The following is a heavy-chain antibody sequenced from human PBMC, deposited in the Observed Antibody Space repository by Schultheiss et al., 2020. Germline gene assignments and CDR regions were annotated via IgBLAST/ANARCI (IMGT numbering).Heavy chain of an antibody. D-gene: IGHD6-6*01. CDR3: ARPLYSSSEDRGGY. J-gene: IGHJ4*02. CDR2: IYYSGST. CDR1: GGSFSGYY. V-gene: IGHV4-34*01. Sequence: SETLSLTCAVYGGSFSGYYWSWIRQPPGNGLEWIGSIYYSGSTYYNPSLKSRVTISVDTSKNQFSLKLSSVTAADTAVYYCARPLYSSSEDRGGYWGQGTLVTVSS.